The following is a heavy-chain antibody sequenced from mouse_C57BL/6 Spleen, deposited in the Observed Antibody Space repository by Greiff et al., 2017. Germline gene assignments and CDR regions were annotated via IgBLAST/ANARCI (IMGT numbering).Heavy chain of an antibody. V-gene: IGHV14-3*01. CDR1: GFNIKNTY. Sequence: EVQLQQSVAELVRPGASVKLSCTASGFNIKNTYMHWVKQRPEQGLEWIGRIDPANGNTKYAPKFQGKATITADKSSNTAYLQLSSLTSEDTAIYYCARSFYYGSSYGYAMDYWGQGTSVTVSS. CDR2: IDPANGNT. J-gene: IGHJ4*01. D-gene: IGHD1-1*01. CDR3: ARSFYYGSSYGYAMDY.